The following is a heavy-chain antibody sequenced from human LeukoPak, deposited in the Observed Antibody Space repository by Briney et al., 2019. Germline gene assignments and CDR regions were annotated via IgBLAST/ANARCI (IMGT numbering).Heavy chain of an antibody. J-gene: IGHJ4*02. CDR1: GFTFIRYW. V-gene: IGHV3-74*01. CDR2: INSDGSST. D-gene: IGHD4-17*01. CDR3: ARALSDYDFDY. Sequence: GSLSLSCAASGFTFIRYWMHWVRQAPGKGLEWVSRINSDGSSTSYADSVKGRFTISRDNAKNTLYVQMNSLRAEDTAVYYCARALSDYDFDYWGQGTLVTVSS.